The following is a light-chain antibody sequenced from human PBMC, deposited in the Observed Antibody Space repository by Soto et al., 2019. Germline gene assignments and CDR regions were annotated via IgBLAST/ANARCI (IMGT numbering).Light chain of an antibody. Sequence: QSALTQPRSVSGSPGQSVTLSCTGTSSDVGGYNYVSWYQQHPGKAPKLMIYDVRKRPSGVPDRFSGSKSGTTASLTISGLQGEYYDDYYCCSYAGSYTYWVFGGGTKLTVL. J-gene: IGLJ3*02. CDR1: SSDVGGYNY. CDR3: CSYAGSYTYWV. V-gene: IGLV2-11*01. CDR2: DVR.